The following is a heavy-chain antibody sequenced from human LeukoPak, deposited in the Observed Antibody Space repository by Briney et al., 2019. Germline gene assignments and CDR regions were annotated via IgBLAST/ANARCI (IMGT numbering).Heavy chain of an antibody. CDR1: GGSFSGYY. D-gene: IGHD3-10*01. J-gene: IGHJ6*03. V-gene: IGHV4-34*01. Sequence: SETLSLTCAVYGGSFSGYYWSWIRQPPGKGLEWIGEINHSGSTYYNPSLKSRVTISVDTSKNQFSLKLSSVTAADTAVYYCARVHVLLWFGSPTPDYYYMDVWGKGTTVTVSS. CDR2: INHSGST. CDR3: ARVHVLLWFGSPTPDYYYMDV.